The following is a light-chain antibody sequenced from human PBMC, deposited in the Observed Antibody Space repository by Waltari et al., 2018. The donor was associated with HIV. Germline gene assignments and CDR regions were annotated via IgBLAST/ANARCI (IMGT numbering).Light chain of an antibody. V-gene: IGLV1-40*01. CDR3: QSYDSSLSGGDVV. CDR1: SSNIGAGYD. CDR2: GNS. J-gene: IGLJ2*01. Sequence: QSVLTQPPSVSGAPGQRVTISCTGSSSNIGAGYDVHWYHHLPGTAPKLLIYGNSNRPSGVPDRFSGSKSGTSASLAITGLQAEDEADYYCQSYDSSLSGGDVVFGGGTKLTVL.